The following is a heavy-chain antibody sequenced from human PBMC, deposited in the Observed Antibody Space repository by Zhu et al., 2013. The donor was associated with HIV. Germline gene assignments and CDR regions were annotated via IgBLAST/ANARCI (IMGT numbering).Heavy chain of an antibody. V-gene: IGHV1-2*02. Sequence: QVQLVHSGAEVKKPGASVKVSCKAAGYTFTDYYIHWVRQAPGQGLEWMGWITPNGGGTSYAQKFQGRVTMTRDTSISAAYMELTRLTSDDSAVYYCARDGPPPRAFDIWGQGTTVTVSS. J-gene: IGHJ3*02. CDR3: ARDGPPPRAFDI. CDR1: GYTFTDYY. CDR2: ITPNGGGT.